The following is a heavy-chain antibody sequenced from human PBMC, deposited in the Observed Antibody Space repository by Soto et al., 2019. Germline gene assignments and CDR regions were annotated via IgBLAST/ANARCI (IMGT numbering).Heavy chain of an antibody. D-gene: IGHD5-18*01. Sequence: GASVKVSCKAPGGTFSSYAISWVRQAPGQGLEWMGGIIPIFGTANYAQKFQGRVTITADESTSTAYMELSSLRSEDTAVYYCATQDHKRYSYAPFDYWGQGTLVTVSS. V-gene: IGHV1-69*13. CDR3: ATQDHKRYSYAPFDY. CDR2: IIPIFGTA. CDR1: GGTFSSYA. J-gene: IGHJ4*02.